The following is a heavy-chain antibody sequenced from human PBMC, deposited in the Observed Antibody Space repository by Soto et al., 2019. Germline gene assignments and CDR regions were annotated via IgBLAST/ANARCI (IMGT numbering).Heavy chain of an antibody. Sequence: QVQLVQSGAEVEKPGASVKVSCKASGYTFTSYGITWVRQAPGQGLEWMGLISAYNGNTNYAQRLQGRVTMTTDTTTTTAYMELRSLRSDDTAVYYCAREFYDVVGPTGYYFDYWGQGTLVTVSS. CDR1: GYTFTSYG. D-gene: IGHD1-26*01. CDR2: ISAYNGNT. V-gene: IGHV1-18*04. J-gene: IGHJ4*02. CDR3: AREFYDVVGPTGYYFDY.